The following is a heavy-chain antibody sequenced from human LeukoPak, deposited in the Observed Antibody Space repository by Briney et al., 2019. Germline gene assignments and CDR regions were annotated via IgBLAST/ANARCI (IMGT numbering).Heavy chain of an antibody. CDR2: INPNSGGT. CDR1: GYPFTDYF. D-gene: IGHD3-3*01. J-gene: IGHJ4*02. Sequence: ASVKVSCKASGYPFTDYFLHWVRQAPGQGLEWMGWINPNSGGTDYALKFQGRVTMTRDTSISTAYMELSRLRSDDTAVYYCARDDSSITIFGVVPGYFDYWGQGTLVTVSS. V-gene: IGHV1-2*02. CDR3: ARDDSSITIFGVVPGYFDY.